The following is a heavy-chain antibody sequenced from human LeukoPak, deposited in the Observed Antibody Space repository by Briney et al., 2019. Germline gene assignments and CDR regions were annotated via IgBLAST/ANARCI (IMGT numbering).Heavy chain of an antibody. CDR1: GFTFAIYA. CDR3: ARDLVGGWDDSSGYYYGYFDY. Sequence: PGGSLRLSCAASGFTFAIYAMHWVRQAPGKGLEWVAVISYDGNNKYCADSVKGRFTISRDNSKNTLYLQMNSLRAEDTAVYYCARDLVGGWDDSSGYYYGYFDYWGQGTLVTVSS. J-gene: IGHJ4*02. CDR2: ISYDGNNK. V-gene: IGHV3-30-3*01. D-gene: IGHD3-22*01.